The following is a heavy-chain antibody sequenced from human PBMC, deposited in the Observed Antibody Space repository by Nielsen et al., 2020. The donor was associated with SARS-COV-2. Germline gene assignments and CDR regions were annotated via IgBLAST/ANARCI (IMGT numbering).Heavy chain of an antibody. J-gene: IGHJ4*02. V-gene: IGHV3-23*01. D-gene: IGHD1-26*01. CDR2: ISGRGDVT. CDR1: GFTFSSFA. CDR3: AKVAYVSWEFDF. Sequence: GESLKISCAASGFTFSSFAMTWARQAPGRGLEWVSIISGRGDVTVYADSVKGRFTISRDNFRDTLFLQMNSLRAEDTAVYYCAKVAYVSWEFDFWGQGVLVTVSS.